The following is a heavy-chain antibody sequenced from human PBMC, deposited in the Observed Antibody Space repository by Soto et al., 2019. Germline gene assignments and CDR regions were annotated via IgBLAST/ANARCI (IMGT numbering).Heavy chain of an antibody. Sequence: QVQLVQSGAEVKKPGASVKVSCKASGYTFTGYYMHWVRQALGQGLEWMGWINPNSGGTNYAQKFQGWVTMTRDTSISTAYMELSRLRSDDTAVYYCARADVVFSAIAVAVSDGAFDIWGQGTMVTVSS. CDR2: INPNSGGT. J-gene: IGHJ3*02. CDR3: ARADVVFSAIAVAVSDGAFDI. CDR1: GYTFTGYY. D-gene: IGHD6-19*01. V-gene: IGHV1-2*04.